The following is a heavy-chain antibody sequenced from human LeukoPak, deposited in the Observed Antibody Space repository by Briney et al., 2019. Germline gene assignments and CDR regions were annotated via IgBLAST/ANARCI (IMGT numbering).Heavy chain of an antibody. V-gene: IGHV3-23*01. Sequence: GGSLRLSCAASGFTFSSYAMSWVRQAPGKGLEWVSAISGSGGSTYYADSVKGRFTISRDNSKNTLYLQMNSLRAEDTAVYYCAAGFCSSTSCYPWFDPWGQGTLVTVSS. D-gene: IGHD2-2*01. CDR1: GFTFSSYA. CDR3: AAGFCSSTSCYPWFDP. CDR2: ISGSGGST. J-gene: IGHJ5*02.